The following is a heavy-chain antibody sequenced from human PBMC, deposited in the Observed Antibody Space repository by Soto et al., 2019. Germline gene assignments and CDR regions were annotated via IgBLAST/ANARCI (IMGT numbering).Heavy chain of an antibody. CDR1: GYSFTKYW. CDR2: IDPSDSYT. D-gene: IGHD5-18*01. J-gene: IGHJ6*02. CDR3: ARASMQSRGYSYGHGGLDV. V-gene: IGHV5-10-1*01. Sequence: GEALKISCKGSGYSFTKYWISWVRQMPGKGLEWMGRIDPSDSYTNYSPSFQGHVTISADKSISTAYLQWSSLKASDTAMYYCARASMQSRGYSYGHGGLDVWGQGTTVTVSS.